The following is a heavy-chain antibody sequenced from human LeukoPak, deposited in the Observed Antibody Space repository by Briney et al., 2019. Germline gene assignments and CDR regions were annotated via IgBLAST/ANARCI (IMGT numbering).Heavy chain of an antibody. CDR1: GGSISSYY. D-gene: IGHD3-3*01. V-gene: IGHV4-59*12. Sequence: SETLSLTCTVSGGSISSYYWSWIRQPPGKGLEWIGYIYYSGSTNYNPSLKSRVTMSVDTSKNQFSLKLSSVTAADTAVYYCARGQLYYDFWSGYYNDSSPSWFDPWGQGTLVTVSS. J-gene: IGHJ5*02. CDR2: IYYSGST. CDR3: ARGQLYYDFWSGYYNDSSPSWFDP.